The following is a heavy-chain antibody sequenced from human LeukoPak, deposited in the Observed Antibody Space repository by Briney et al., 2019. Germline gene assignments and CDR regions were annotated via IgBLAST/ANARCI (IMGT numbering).Heavy chain of an antibody. Sequence: PSETLSLTCIVSGYSITSGYYWGWIRQPAGKGLEWIGRIYTSGSTNYNPSLKSRVTMSVDTSKNQFSLKLSSVTAADTAVYYCARGYYDSSGYLYYFDYWGQGTLVTVSS. D-gene: IGHD3-22*01. CDR3: ARGYYDSSGYLYYFDY. CDR2: IYTSGST. CDR1: GYSITSGYY. J-gene: IGHJ4*02. V-gene: IGHV4-4*07.